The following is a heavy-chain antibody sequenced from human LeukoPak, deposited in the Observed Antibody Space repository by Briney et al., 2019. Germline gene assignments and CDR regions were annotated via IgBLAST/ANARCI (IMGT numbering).Heavy chain of an antibody. Sequence: SETLSLTCAVYGGSFGGYYWSWIRQPPGKGLEWIGEINHSGSTNYNPSLKSRVTISVDTSKNQFSLKLSSVTAADTAVYYCARVVGGPQELYYYYMDVWGKGTTVTVSS. J-gene: IGHJ6*03. CDR2: INHSGST. CDR1: GGSFGGYY. CDR3: ARVVGGPQELYYYYMDV. D-gene: IGHD1-26*01. V-gene: IGHV4-34*01.